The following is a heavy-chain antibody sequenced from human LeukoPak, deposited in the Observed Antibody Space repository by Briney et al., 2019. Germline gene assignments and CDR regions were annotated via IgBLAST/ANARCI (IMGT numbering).Heavy chain of an antibody. D-gene: IGHD3-22*01. Sequence: GGSLRLSCAASGFTFSSYSMNWVRQAPGKGLEWVSSISSSSSYIYYADSVKGRFTISRDNAKNSLYLQMNSLRAEDTAVYYCARGDYDSSGYYPQFDYWGQGTLVTVSS. CDR1: GFTFSSYS. CDR2: ISSSSSYI. V-gene: IGHV3-21*01. J-gene: IGHJ4*02. CDR3: ARGDYDSSGYYPQFDY.